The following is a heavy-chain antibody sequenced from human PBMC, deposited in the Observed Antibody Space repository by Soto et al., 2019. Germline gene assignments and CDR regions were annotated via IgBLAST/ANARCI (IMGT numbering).Heavy chain of an antibody. CDR1: GYSISSGYY. Sequence: PSETLSLTCAVSGYSISSGYYWGWIRQPPGKGLEWIGSIYHSGSTYYNPSLKSRVTISVDTSKNQFSLKLSSVTAADTAVYYCATAGATSFYGLDWFDPWGQGTLVTVYS. CDR2: IYHSGST. V-gene: IGHV4-38-2*01. D-gene: IGHD1-26*01. CDR3: ATAGATSFYGLDWFDP. J-gene: IGHJ5*02.